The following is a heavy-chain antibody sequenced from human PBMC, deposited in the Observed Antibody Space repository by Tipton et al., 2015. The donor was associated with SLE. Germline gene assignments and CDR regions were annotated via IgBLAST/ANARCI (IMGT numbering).Heavy chain of an antibody. CDR3: ARSMLTTKRVFDY. D-gene: IGHD3-16*01. J-gene: IGHJ4*02. CDR1: GGSMNDYY. V-gene: IGHV4-59*01. Sequence: TLSLTCTVSGGSMNDYYWSWIRPPPGKGLEWIGYIYYTGSSNHNPPLKGRVTMSVDTSKNQFSLSVNSVTAADTAVYYCARSMLTTKRVFDYWGQGTLVTVSS. CDR2: IYYTGSS.